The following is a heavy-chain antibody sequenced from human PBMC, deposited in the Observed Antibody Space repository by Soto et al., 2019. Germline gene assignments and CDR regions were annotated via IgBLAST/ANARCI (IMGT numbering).Heavy chain of an antibody. J-gene: IGHJ5*02. CDR3: AREYGSGSYLGQPRWFDP. D-gene: IGHD3-10*01. V-gene: IGHV4-61*01. CDR1: GGSVSSGSYY. Sequence: KTSETLSLTCTVSGGSVSSGSYYWSWIRQPPGKGLEWIGYIYYSGSTNYHPSLKSRVTISVDTSKNQFSLKLSSVTAADTAVYYCAREYGSGSYLGQPRWFDPWGQGTLVTVSS. CDR2: IYYSGST.